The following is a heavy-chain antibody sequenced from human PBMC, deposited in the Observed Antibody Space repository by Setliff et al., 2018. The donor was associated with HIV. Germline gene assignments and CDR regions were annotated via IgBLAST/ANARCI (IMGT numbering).Heavy chain of an antibody. CDR3: TRQTYYYGSGSYFPPDY. D-gene: IGHD3-10*01. CDR2: IGSYSGYT. Sequence: ASVKVSCKASNYTLINYGVSWVRQAPGQGLEWMGWIGSYSGYTIYAQKFQGRVTITTDASTSAVYMELSSLRSEDTAVYYCTRQTYYYGSGSYFPPDYWGQGTLVTVSS. V-gene: IGHV1-18*01. J-gene: IGHJ4*02. CDR1: NYTLINYG.